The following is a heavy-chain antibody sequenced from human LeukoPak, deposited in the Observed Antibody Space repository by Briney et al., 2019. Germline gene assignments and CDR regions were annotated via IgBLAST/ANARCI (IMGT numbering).Heavy chain of an antibody. CDR2: LKLYDGSK. J-gene: IGHJ6*02. D-gene: IGHD1-26*01. CDR1: GYAFIMYH. V-gene: IGHV1-46*01. Sequence: ASVKVSCKASGYAFIMYHIHWVRQAPGQGLEWMGILKLYDGSKSHAQKFQGRVTMTSDTSTSTVYMELSSLRSEDTAVYFCARDGWSFSYHMDVWGQGTTGTVSS. CDR3: ARDGWSFSYHMDV.